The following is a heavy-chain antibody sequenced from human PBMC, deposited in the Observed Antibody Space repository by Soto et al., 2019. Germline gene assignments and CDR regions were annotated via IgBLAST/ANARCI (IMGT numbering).Heavy chain of an antibody. CDR3: AKDPYSSSFAGWFDP. V-gene: IGHV3-23*01. D-gene: IGHD6-6*01. CDR1: GFTFSRYA. CDR2: ISGSGGST. Sequence: GGSLRLSCAASGFTFSRYAMSWVRQAPGKGLEWVSAISGSGGSTYYADSVKGRFTISRDNSKNTLYLQMNSLRAEDTAVYYCAKDPYSSSFAGWFDPWGQGTLVSVSS. J-gene: IGHJ5*02.